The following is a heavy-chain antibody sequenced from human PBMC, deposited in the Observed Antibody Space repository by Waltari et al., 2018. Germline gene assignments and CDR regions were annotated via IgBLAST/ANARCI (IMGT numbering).Heavy chain of an antibody. J-gene: IGHJ5*02. V-gene: IGHV4-39*07. D-gene: IGHD3-3*01. CDR2: IYYSGTT. CDR3: ARVARGGYYTGWFDT. CDR1: GGSISSTSHY. Sequence: QLQLQESGPGLVKPSETLSLTCSVSGGSISSTSHYWAWIRQPPGKGLEWIGSIYYSGTTYYNLSLKSRVTVSVDTSKNQFSLKLSSVTAADTAMYFCARVARGGYYTGWFDTWGQGALVTVSS.